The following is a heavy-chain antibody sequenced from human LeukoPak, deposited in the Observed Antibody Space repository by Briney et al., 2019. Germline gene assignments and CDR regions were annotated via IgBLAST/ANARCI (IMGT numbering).Heavy chain of an antibody. Sequence: ASVTVSCTASGYTFTSYGISWVRQAPGQGLEWMGWISAYNGNTNYAQKLQGRVTMTTDTSTSTAYMELRSLRSDDTAVYYCARDRGPDIVVVPAAMGYWGQGTLVTVSS. J-gene: IGHJ4*02. CDR2: ISAYNGNT. V-gene: IGHV1-18*01. CDR3: ARDRGPDIVVVPAAMGY. D-gene: IGHD2-2*01. CDR1: GYTFTSYG.